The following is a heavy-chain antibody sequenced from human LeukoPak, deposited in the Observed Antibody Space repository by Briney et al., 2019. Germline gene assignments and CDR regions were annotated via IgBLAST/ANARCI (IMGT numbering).Heavy chain of an antibody. J-gene: IGHJ4*02. D-gene: IGHD1-26*01. Sequence: GGSLRLSCAASGFTFSSYSMNWVRQAPGKGLEWISYITTSGGAKNYADSVKGRFTISRDNSKNTLYLQMNSLRAEDTAVYYCARDSGSYFFDYWGQGTLVTVSS. CDR3: ARDSGSYFFDY. V-gene: IGHV3-48*01. CDR1: GFTFSSYS. CDR2: ITTSGGAK.